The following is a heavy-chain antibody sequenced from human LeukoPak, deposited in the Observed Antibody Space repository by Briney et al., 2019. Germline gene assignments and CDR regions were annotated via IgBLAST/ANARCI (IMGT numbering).Heavy chain of an antibody. D-gene: IGHD3-10*01. J-gene: IGHJ4*02. Sequence: PGGSLRLSCAASGFTFNNYAMSWVRQAPGKGLEWVSAVIDSGHTTYYADSVKGRFTISRDNFQNTVYLQMSGLRAEDTAVYYCAREAGYGSGVDYWGQGVLVTVSS. CDR1: GFTFNNYA. CDR3: AREAGYGSGVDY. CDR2: VIDSGHTT. V-gene: IGHV3-23*01.